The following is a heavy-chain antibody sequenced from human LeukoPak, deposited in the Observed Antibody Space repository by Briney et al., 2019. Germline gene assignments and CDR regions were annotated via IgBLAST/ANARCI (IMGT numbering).Heavy chain of an antibody. CDR2: ISSTSSYI. V-gene: IGHV3-21*01. D-gene: IGHD3-3*01. CDR1: GFTFISYS. Sequence: GGSLRLSCAASGFTFISYSMNWVRPAPGKGLEWVSSISSTSSYIYYADSVKGRFTISRDNAKNSLYLQMNSLRAEDTAVYYCARGPPITIFGVVPRFDYWGQGTLVTVSS. CDR3: ARGPPITIFGVVPRFDY. J-gene: IGHJ4*02.